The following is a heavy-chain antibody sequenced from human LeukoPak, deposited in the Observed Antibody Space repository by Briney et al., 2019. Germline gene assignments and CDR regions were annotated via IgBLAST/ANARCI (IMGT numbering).Heavy chain of an antibody. Sequence: SETLSLTCTVSGGSISSYYWSWIRQPPGKGLEWIGYIYYSGSTNYNPSLKSRVTISVDTSKNQFSLKLSSVTAADTAVYDCARQGFTIFGVVTDWGQGTLVTVSS. CDR1: GGSISSYY. CDR3: ARQGFTIFGVVTD. V-gene: IGHV4-59*01. D-gene: IGHD3-3*01. J-gene: IGHJ4*02. CDR2: IYYSGST.